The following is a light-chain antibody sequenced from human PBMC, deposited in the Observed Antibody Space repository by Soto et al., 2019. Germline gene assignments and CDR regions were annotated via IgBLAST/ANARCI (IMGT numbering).Light chain of an antibody. CDR2: EVS. V-gene: IGLV2-8*01. CDR3: SSYTGTNNLGV. J-gene: IGLJ1*01. CDR1: SSDVGGYNY. Sequence: QSVLTQPPSASGSPGQSVTISCTGTSSDVGGYNYVSWYQQHPGKAPKLMIYEVSKRPSGVPDRFSGSKSGNTASLTVSGLQAEDEADYYCSSYTGTNNLGVFVTGTKVPV.